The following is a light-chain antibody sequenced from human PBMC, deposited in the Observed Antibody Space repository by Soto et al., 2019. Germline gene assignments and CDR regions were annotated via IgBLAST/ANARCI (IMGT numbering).Light chain of an antibody. V-gene: IGKV3-15*01. J-gene: IGKJ4*01. CDR2: GAS. CDR1: QSVISN. Sequence: ETVVTQSPAILSVSPGGRVTLSCRASQSVISNLAWYQHKLGQAPRLLIYGASTRATGVPARFSGSGSGTEFFLTISSLQSEDFAVYYCQHYNNWLGTFGGGTKLEIK. CDR3: QHYNNWLGT.